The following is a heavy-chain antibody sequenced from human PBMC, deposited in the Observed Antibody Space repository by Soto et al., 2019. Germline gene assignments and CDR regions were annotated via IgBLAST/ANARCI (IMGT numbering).Heavy chain of an antibody. CDR1: GGSISSGGYY. J-gene: IGHJ4*02. D-gene: IGHD6-19*01. Sequence: SETLSLTCTVSGGSISSGGYYWSWIRQHPGKGLEWIGYIYYSGSTYYKPSLKSRVTISVDRSKNQFSLKLSSVTAADTAVYYCARSSAYGTGWHHGGFDFWGQGTLVTVSS. V-gene: IGHV4-31*03. CDR3: ARSSAYGTGWHHGGFDF. CDR2: IYYSGST.